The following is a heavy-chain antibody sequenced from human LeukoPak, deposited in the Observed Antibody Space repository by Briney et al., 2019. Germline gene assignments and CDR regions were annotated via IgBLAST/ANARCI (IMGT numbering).Heavy chain of an antibody. CDR1: GYTFTSYD. CDR2: MNPNSGNT. D-gene: IGHD6-13*01. J-gene: IGHJ6*04. CDR3: ARGRSSSSWSSPDV. Sequence: PSVKVSCKASGYTFTSYDINWVRQATGQGLEWMGWMNPNSGNTGYAQKFQGRVTMTRNTSISTAYMELSGLTSEATAVYYCARGRSSSSWSSPDVWGKGTTVTVSS. V-gene: IGHV1-8*01.